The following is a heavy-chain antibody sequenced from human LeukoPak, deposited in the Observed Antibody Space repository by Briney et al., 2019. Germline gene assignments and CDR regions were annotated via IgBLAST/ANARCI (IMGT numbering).Heavy chain of an antibody. Sequence: GGSLRLSCVASGFTFSSAWLSWVRQAPGKGLEWVGRINGKIDGGTIEYAALVKGRFTISRDESKNMVYLQMNGLKTEDTAVYYCTTEAYCRSNSYYGIDNWGQGTLVTVSS. CDR3: TTEAYCRSNSYYGIDN. D-gene: IGHD2-2*01. V-gene: IGHV3-15*05. J-gene: IGHJ4*02. CDR2: INGKIDGGTI. CDR1: GFTFSSAW.